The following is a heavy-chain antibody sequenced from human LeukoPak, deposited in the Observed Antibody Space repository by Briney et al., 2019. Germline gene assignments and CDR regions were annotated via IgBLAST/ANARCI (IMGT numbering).Heavy chain of an antibody. CDR3: ARHRRKYCSGGSCYSDYYYYYMDV. CDR2: IYYSGST. V-gene: IGHV4-59*08. Sequence: SETLSLTCTVSGGSISSYYWSWIRQPPGKGLEWIGYIYYSGSTNYNPSLKSRVTISVDTSKNQFSLKLSSVTAADTAVYYCARHRRKYCSGGSCYSDYYYYYMDVWGKGTTVTISS. CDR1: GGSISSYY. J-gene: IGHJ6*03. D-gene: IGHD2-15*01.